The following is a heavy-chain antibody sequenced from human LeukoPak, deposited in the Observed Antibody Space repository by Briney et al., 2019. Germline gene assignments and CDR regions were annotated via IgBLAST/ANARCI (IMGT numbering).Heavy chain of an antibody. CDR3: ARDWDTSGYYSTY. CDR2: ISPYSGNT. V-gene: IGHV1-18*01. D-gene: IGHD3-22*01. J-gene: IGHJ4*02. Sequence: ASVKVSCKASGYTFTNNYGITWVRQAPGQGLEGMGWISPYSGNTNYAQKLQGRVTMTTDTSTSTAYMELSSLRSDDTAVYYCARDWDTSGYYSTYWGQGALVTVSS. CDR1: GYTFTNNYG.